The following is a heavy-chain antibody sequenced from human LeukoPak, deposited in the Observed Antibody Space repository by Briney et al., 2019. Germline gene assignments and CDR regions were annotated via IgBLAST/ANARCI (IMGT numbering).Heavy chain of an antibody. J-gene: IGHJ4*02. CDR1: VYTFTSYF. D-gene: IGHD7-27*01. Sequence: ASVKVSCKASVYTFTSYFMHWVRQAPGQGLEWMGWTSAYNGNTNYAQKLQGRVTMTTDTSTSTAYMELRSLRSDDTAVYYCARDPETGDDPSDYWGQGTLVTVSS. CDR2: TSAYNGNT. V-gene: IGHV1-18*04. CDR3: ARDPETGDDPSDY.